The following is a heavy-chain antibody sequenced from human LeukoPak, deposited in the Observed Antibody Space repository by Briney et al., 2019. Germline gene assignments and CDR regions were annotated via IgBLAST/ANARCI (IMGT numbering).Heavy chain of an antibody. V-gene: IGHV3-20*04. J-gene: IGHJ4*02. CDR1: GFTFSSYW. CDR3: ARDLTVTYYDFWSGHGDYFDY. CDR2: INWNGGST. Sequence: PGGSLRLSCAASGFTFSSYWMSWVRQAPGKGLEWVSGINWNGGSTGYADSVKGRFTISRDNAKNSLYLQMNSLRAEDTALYYCARDLTVTYYDFWSGHGDYFDYWGQGTLVTVSS. D-gene: IGHD3-3*01.